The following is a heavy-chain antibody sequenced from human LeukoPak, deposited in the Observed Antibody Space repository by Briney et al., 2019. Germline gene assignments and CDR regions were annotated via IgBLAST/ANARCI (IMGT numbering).Heavy chain of an antibody. CDR2: ISGSGGRI. CDR3: AFGGQWLAEYFQH. D-gene: IGHD6-19*01. V-gene: IGHV3-23*01. J-gene: IGHJ1*01. CDR1: GFTFSNYA. Sequence: PGGSLRLSCAASGFTFSNYAMSWVRQAPGKGLEWVSVISGSGGRIYYADSVRGRFTISRDNSKNTLYLQMNSLRAEDTAVYYCAFGGQWLAEYFQHWARAPWSPSPQ.